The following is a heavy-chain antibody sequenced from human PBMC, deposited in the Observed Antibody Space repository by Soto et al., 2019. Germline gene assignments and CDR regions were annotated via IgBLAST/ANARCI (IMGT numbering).Heavy chain of an antibody. CDR3: ARDSYYDRSLLFPLSRTYYYGMDV. Sequence: PSETLSLTCTVSGGSISSYYWSWIRQPPGKGLEWIGYIYYSGSTNYNPSLRSRVTISVDTSKNQFPLKLSSVTAADTAVYYCARDSYYDRSLLFPLSRTYYYGMDVWGQGTTVT. CDR1: GGSISSYY. CDR2: IYYSGST. V-gene: IGHV4-59*01. D-gene: IGHD5-12*01. J-gene: IGHJ6*02.